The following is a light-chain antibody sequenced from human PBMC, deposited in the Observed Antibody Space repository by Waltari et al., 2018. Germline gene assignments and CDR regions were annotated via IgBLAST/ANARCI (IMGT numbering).Light chain of an antibody. CDR2: GAS. CDR3: QQYGSSVLYT. Sequence: RASQSLTKRDLAWYQQNPGRAPRLLIYGASSRAAGIPDRFSGSGSGTDVTLTISRLETEDFAVYYCQQYGSSVLYTFGQGTKLEIK. CDR1: QSLTKRD. V-gene: IGKV3-20*01. J-gene: IGKJ2*01.